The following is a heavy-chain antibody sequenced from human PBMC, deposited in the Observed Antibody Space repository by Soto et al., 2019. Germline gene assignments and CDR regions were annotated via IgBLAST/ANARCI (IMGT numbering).Heavy chain of an antibody. CDR2: VSGYNYNT. CDR1: GYSFRSYG. D-gene: IGHD2-8*01. J-gene: IGHJ5*01. Sequence: RASVKVSCKVSGYSFRSYGINWVRQAPGQGLEWIGWVSGYNYNTKYAQKLQGRITVTTDTSTNTAYMELRSLRSDDTAVYYCGRSSSMLGAGWSDSWGRGTLVTVSS. V-gene: IGHV1-18*01. CDR3: GRSSSMLGAGWSDS.